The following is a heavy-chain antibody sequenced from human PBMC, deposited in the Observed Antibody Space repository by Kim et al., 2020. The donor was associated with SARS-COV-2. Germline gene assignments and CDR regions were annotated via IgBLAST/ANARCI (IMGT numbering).Heavy chain of an antibody. CDR2: INPSGGST. CDR3: ASPGYYDSSGYSLIY. Sequence: ASVKVSCKASGYTFTSYYMHWVRQAPGQGLEWMGIINPSGGSTSYAQKFQGRVTMTRDTSTSTVYMELSSLRSEDTAVYYCASPGYYDSSGYSLIYWGQGTLVTVSS. V-gene: IGHV1-46*01. J-gene: IGHJ4*02. D-gene: IGHD3-22*01. CDR1: GYTFTSYY.